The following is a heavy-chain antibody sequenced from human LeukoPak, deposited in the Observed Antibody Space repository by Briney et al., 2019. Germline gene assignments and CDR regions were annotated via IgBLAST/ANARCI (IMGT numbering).Heavy chain of an antibody. V-gene: IGHV4-31*03. CDR3: ARAVTRAAAGTLVGWSDP. J-gene: IGHJ5*02. CDR2: IYYSGST. CDR1: GGSISSGGYY. Sequence: SETLSLTCTVSGGSISSGGYYWSWIRQHPGKGLEWIGYIYYSGSTYYNPSLKSRVTISVDTSKNQFSLKLSSVTAADTAVYYCARAVTRAAAGTLVGWSDPWGQGTLVTVSS. D-gene: IGHD6-13*01.